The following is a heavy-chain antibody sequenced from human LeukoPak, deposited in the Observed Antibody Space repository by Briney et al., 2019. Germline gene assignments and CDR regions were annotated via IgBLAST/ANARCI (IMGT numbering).Heavy chain of an antibody. CDR2: ISWNSGSI. V-gene: IGHV3-9*01. CDR3: AKGVRMTADNYYDSSGYYYYYYGMDV. CDR1: GFTLDDYA. D-gene: IGHD3-22*01. Sequence: SLRLSCAASGFTLDDYAMHWVRDAPGKGLEWVSGISWNSGSIGYADSVKGRFTISRDNAKNSLYLQMNGLRAEDTALYYCAKGVRMTADNYYDSSGYYYYYYGMDVWGQGTTVTVSS. J-gene: IGHJ6*02.